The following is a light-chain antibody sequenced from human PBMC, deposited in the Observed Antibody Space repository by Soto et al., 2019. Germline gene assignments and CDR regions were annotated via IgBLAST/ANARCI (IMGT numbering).Light chain of an antibody. CDR1: QSVISY. CDR3: QQRRNWPLT. V-gene: IGKV3-11*01. Sequence: EIVLTQSPATLSLSPGERATLSCRASQSVISYLAWYQQKRGQAPRLLIYDTSNRATGIPARFSGSGSGTDFTLTISSLEPEDFAVYSCQQRRNWPLTFGGGTKVEIK. J-gene: IGKJ4*01. CDR2: DTS.